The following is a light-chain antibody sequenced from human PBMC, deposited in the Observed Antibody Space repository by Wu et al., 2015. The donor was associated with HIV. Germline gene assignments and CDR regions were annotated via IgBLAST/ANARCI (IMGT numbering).Light chain of an antibody. CDR3: QQYGSSFT. CDR2: GAS. V-gene: IGKV3-20*01. J-gene: IGKJ3*01. CDR1: QSISNY. Sequence: EIVMTQSPATLSVSPGERATLSCRASQSISNYLVWYQQKPGQAPRLLIYGASSRATGIPDRFSGSGSGTDFTLTISRLEPEDFAVYYCQQYGSSFTFGPGTKVDIK.